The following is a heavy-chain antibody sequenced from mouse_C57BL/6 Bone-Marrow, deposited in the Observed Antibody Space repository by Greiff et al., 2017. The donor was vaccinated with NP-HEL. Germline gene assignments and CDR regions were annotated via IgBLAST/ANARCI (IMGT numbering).Heavy chain of an antibody. J-gene: IGHJ2*01. CDR3: ARSGFSYYFDY. Sequence: VKLVESGAELVRPGTSVKMSCKASGYTFTNYWIGWAKQRPGHGLEWIGDIYPGGGYTNYNEKFKGKATLTADKSSSTAYMQFSSLTSEDSAIYYCARSGFSYYFDYWGQGTTLTVSS. V-gene: IGHV1-63*01. CDR1: GYTFTNYW. CDR2: IYPGGGYT.